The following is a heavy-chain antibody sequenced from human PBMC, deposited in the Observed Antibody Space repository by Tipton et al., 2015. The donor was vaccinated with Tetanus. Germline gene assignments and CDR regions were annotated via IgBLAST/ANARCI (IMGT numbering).Heavy chain of an antibody. V-gene: IGHV1-2*02. J-gene: IGHJ6*02. D-gene: IGHD3-22*01. CDR2: IDPNSGDT. CDR3: ARDRGDYIYYGMDV. CDR1: GYTFTAQY. Sequence: QMQLVQSGAELKKPGASVKVSCKAFGYTFTAQYMYWVRQAPGQGLEWMGWIDPNSGDTKYGQKFQGRVTMTRDTSISTIHMELSRLKSDDTAVYYCARDRGDYIYYGMDVWGQGTTVTVSS.